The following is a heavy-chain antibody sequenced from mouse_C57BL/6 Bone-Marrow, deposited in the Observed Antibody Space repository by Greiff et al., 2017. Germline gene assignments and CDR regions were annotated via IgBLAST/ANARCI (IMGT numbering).Heavy chain of an antibody. CDR2: IWGDGSK. D-gene: IGHD6-1*01. CDR1: GFSLTSYG. V-gene: IGHV2-3*01. CDR3: AKNSSLLDY. Sequence: VKLMESGPGLVAPSQSLSIPCTVSGFSLTSYGVSWVRQPPGKGLEWLGVIWGDGSKNYHSALISRMSISKDNSKSQDYLNLNSLQTDDTATYYCAKNSSLLDYWGQGTTLTVSS. J-gene: IGHJ2*01.